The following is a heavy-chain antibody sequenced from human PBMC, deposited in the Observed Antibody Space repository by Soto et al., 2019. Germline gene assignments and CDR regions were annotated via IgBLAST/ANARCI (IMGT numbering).Heavy chain of an antibody. Sequence: QVQLVQSGAEVKKPGSSVRVSCKVSGGTFISHAINWLRQAPGQRLEWMGVIIPVTETPNNAEKFQGRVTIDADKATTTVYMELSSLTFDDAAVYFCARGNKGPGHYGPGSQGWYGPWGQGTLVTVSS. D-gene: IGHD3-10*01. V-gene: IGHV1-69*06. CDR1: GGTFISHA. CDR2: IIPVTETP. J-gene: IGHJ5*02. CDR3: ARGNKGPGHYGPGSQGWYGP.